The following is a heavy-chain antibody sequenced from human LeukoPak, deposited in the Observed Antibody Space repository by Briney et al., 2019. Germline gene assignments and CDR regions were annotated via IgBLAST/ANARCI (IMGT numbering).Heavy chain of an antibody. Sequence: KSGGSLRLSCAASGSTFSSYSMNWVRQAPGQGLEGGSSISSSSSYIYYADAVKGRFTISRDNAQNQLYLQMNSLRAEDTAVYYCARERNDGDQGQYYYYYYYMDVWGKGTTVNISS. D-gene: IGHD1-1*01. CDR2: ISSSSSYI. CDR1: GSTFSSYS. J-gene: IGHJ6*03. V-gene: IGHV3-21*01. CDR3: ARERNDGDQGQYYYYYYYMDV.